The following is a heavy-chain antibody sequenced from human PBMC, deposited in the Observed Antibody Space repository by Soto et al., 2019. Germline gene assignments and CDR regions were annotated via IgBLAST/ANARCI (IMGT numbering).Heavy chain of an antibody. D-gene: IGHD6-13*01. CDR1: GGSFSGYY. V-gene: IGHV4-34*01. CDR2: INHSGST. CDR3: EHSWSSSWPFDY. Sequence: SETLSLTCAVYGGSFSGYYWSWIRQPPGKGLEWIGEINHSGSTNYNPSLKSRVTITKDTSKNQVVLTMTNMDPVDTATYYCEHSWSSSWPFDYWGQGTLVTVSS. J-gene: IGHJ4*02.